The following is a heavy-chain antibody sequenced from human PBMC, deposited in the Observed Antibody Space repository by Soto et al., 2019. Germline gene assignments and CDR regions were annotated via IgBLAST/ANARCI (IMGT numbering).Heavy chain of an antibody. CDR1: GGSFSGYY. CDR3: ARGRSSGYAKAFDI. D-gene: IGHD5-12*01. J-gene: IGHJ3*02. CDR2: INHSGST. Sequence: ASETLSLTCAVYGGSFSGYYWSWIRQPPGKGLEWIGEINHSGSTNYNPSLKSRVTISVDTSKNQFSLKLSSVTAADTAVCYCARGRSSGYAKAFDIWGQGTMVTVSS. V-gene: IGHV4-34*01.